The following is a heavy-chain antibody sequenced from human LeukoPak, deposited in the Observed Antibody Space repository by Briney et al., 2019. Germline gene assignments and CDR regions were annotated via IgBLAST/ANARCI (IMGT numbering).Heavy chain of an antibody. J-gene: IGHJ4*02. V-gene: IGHV4-31*03. CDR2: IYYSGST. D-gene: IGHD3-22*01. Sequence: SQTLSLTCTVSGGSISSGGYYWSWIRQHPGKGLEWIGYIYYSGSTYYNPSLKSRVTISVDTSKNQCSLKLSSVTAADTAVYYCARERRYYYDSSGNAYFDYWGQGTLVTVSS. CDR3: ARERRYYYDSSGNAYFDY. CDR1: GGSISSGGYY.